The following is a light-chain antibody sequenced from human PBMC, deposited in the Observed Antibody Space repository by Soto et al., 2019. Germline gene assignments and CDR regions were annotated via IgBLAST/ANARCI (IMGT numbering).Light chain of an antibody. CDR1: QPVSSNY. V-gene: IGKV3-20*01. CDR2: GAS. CDR3: QQYGASPQT. Sequence: EIVLTQSPCTLSLSPGERATLSCRASQPVSSNYLAWYQQKPGQAPRLLIYGASSRATDIPDRFSGSGSGTDFTLTISRLEPDDFAVYYCQQYGASPQTFGQGTKVDIK. J-gene: IGKJ1*01.